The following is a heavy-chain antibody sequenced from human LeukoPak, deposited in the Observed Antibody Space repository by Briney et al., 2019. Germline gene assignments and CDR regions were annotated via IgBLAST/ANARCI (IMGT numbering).Heavy chain of an antibody. CDR3: ARALSDYYYDSSGYSFDY. J-gene: IGHJ4*02. CDR1: GGTFSSYA. V-gene: IGHV1-18*01. D-gene: IGHD3-22*01. Sequence: ASVKVSCKASGGTFSSYAISCVRHAPGQGLEWMGWISAYNGNTNYAQKLQGRVTMTTDTSTSTAYMELRSLRSDDTAVYYCARALSDYYYDSSGYSFDYWGQGTLVTVSS. CDR2: ISAYNGNT.